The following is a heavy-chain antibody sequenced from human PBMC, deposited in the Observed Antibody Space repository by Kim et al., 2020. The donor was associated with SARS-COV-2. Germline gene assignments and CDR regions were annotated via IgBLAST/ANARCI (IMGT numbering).Heavy chain of an antibody. V-gene: IGHV1-8*01. Sequence: ASVKVSCKASGYTFTSYDINWVRQATGQGLEWMGWMNPNSGNTGYAQKFQGRVTMTRNSSISTAYMELSSLRSEDTAVYYCARGPNRGDYRVFDYWGQGTVVTVSS. CDR2: MNPNSGNT. CDR1: GYTFTSYD. CDR3: ARGPNRGDYRVFDY. D-gene: IGHD4-17*01. J-gene: IGHJ4*02.